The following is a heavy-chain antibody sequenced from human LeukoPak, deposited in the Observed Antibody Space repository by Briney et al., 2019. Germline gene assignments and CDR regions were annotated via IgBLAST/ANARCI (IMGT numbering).Heavy chain of an antibody. V-gene: IGHV1-18*01. CDR3: ARGLRDPFDP. CDR2: ISAYNGNT. Sequence: APVKVSCKASGYLFMSYGISWVRGAPGHGVKWMGWISAYNGNTNYAQTFQGRVTMTTDTSTSTAYMELRSLRSDYTAVYYFARGLRDPFDPWGQGTLVTASS. D-gene: IGHD3-16*01. CDR1: GYLFMSYG. J-gene: IGHJ5*02.